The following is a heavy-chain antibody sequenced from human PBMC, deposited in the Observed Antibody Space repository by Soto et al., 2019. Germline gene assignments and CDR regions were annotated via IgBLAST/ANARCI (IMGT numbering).Heavy chain of an antibody. V-gene: IGHV4-34*01. Sequence: SETLSLTCAVYGGSFSGYYWSWIRQPPGKGLEWIGEINHSGSTNYNPSLKSRVTISVDTSKNQFSLKLSSVTAADTAVYYCARARILIAARSIDFDYWGQGTLVTVSS. J-gene: IGHJ4*02. CDR2: INHSGST. CDR1: GGSFSGYY. CDR3: ARARILIAARSIDFDY. D-gene: IGHD6-6*01.